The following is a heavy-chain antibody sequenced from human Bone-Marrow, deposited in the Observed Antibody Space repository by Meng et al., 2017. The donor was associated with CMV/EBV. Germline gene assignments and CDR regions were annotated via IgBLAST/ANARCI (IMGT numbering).Heavy chain of an antibody. V-gene: IGHV3-21*01. CDR2: ISSSSSYI. D-gene: IGHD2-2*02. CDR3: ARGAYCSSTSCYSRYYYGMDV. Sequence: GGSLRLSCAASGFTFSSYSMNWVRQAPGKGLEWVSSISSSSSYIYYADSVKGRFTISRDNAKNSLYLQMNSLRAEDTAVYYCARGAYCSSTSCYSRYYYGMDVWGQGTTVTVSS. J-gene: IGHJ6*02. CDR1: GFTFSSYS.